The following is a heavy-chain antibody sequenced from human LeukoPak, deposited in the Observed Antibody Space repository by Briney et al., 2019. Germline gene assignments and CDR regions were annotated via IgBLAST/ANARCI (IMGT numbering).Heavy chain of an antibody. CDR1: GYTFTSYA. V-gene: IGHV1-18*01. J-gene: IGHJ6*03. D-gene: IGHD6-13*01. CDR3: ARVRYSSSWYPTNYYYMDV. Sequence: ASVKVSCKASGYTFTSYAMNWVRQAPGQGLEWMGWISAYNGNTNYAQKLEGRVTITTDTSTSTAYMEPRSLRSDDTAVYYCARVRYSSSWYPTNYYYMDVWGKGTTVTVSS. CDR2: ISAYNGNT.